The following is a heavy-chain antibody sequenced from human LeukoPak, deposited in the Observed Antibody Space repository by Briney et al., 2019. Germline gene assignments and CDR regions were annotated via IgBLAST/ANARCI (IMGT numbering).Heavy chain of an antibody. V-gene: IGHV3-74*01. CDR1: GFTFSSNW. CDR3: ERDRAPPVMDY. Sequence: GVSLRLSCAASGFTFSSNWMHWVRQAPGKGLVWVSRINGDGSTINYADSVKGRFTISRDNAKNTLYLQMNSLRAEDTAVYYCERDRAPPVMDYGGRGPLVTVSS. D-gene: IGHD2-2*03. CDR2: INGDGSTI. J-gene: IGHJ4*02.